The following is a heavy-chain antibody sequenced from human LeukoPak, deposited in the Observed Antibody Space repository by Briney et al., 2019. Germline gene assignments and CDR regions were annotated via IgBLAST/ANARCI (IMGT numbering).Heavy chain of an antibody. Sequence: GESLKISFKASGYSFTTYWIAWVRPMPGRGLEWMGMIYPGDSDTRYSPSFQGQITISVDKSINIAYLQWSSLKASDTAMYYCARLLQGVAGTWGYWGQGTLVTV. V-gene: IGHV5-51*01. J-gene: IGHJ4*02. D-gene: IGHD6-19*01. CDR2: IYPGDSDT. CDR3: ARLLQGVAGTWGY. CDR1: GYSFTTYW.